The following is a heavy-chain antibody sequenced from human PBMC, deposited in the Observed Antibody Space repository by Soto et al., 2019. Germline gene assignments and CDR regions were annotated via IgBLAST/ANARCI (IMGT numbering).Heavy chain of an antibody. D-gene: IGHD6-13*01. CDR3: AKDRDGAADY. CDR1: GFTFDDYA. CDR2: ISWNSGSI. J-gene: IGHJ4*02. V-gene: IGHV3-9*01. Sequence: EVQLVESGGGLVQPGRSLRLSCAASGFTFDDYAMHWVRQAPGKGLEWVSGISWNSGSIGYADSVKGRFTISRDNAKNCLYLQMNSLRAEDTALYYCAKDRDGAADYWGQGTLVTVSS.